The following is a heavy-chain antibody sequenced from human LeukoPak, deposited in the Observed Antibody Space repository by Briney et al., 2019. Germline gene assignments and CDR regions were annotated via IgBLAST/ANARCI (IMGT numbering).Heavy chain of an antibody. Sequence: PSETLSLTCTVSDGSISSYYWSWIRQPAGKGLEWIGRIYTSGSTSYNPSLKSRVTMSVDTSKNQFSLKLSSVTAADTAVYYCARDVDWLLSFFDHWGQGTLVTVSS. V-gene: IGHV4-4*07. D-gene: IGHD3-9*01. CDR3: ARDVDWLLSFFDH. J-gene: IGHJ4*02. CDR1: DGSISSYY. CDR2: IYTSGST.